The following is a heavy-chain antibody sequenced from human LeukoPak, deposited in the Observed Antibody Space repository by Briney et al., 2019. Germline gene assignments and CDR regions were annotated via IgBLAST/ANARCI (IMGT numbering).Heavy chain of an antibody. V-gene: IGHV3-9*03. J-gene: IGHJ3*02. CDR3: AKDLSSTYFTFAFDI. CDR1: AFTFDDYA. CDR2: IGWNSGII. Sequence: GGSLRLSCAASAFTFDDYAMHWVRQAPGKGLEWVSGIGWNSGIIAYADSVKGRLTLSRDNDKNSLYLQMNSLRVEDMALYYCAKDLSSTYFTFAFDIWDQGTLVTVSS. D-gene: IGHD2-2*01.